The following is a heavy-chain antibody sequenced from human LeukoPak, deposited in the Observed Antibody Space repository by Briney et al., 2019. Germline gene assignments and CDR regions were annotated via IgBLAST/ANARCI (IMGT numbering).Heavy chain of an antibody. V-gene: IGHV4-34*01. CDR2: INHSGST. D-gene: IGHD2-2*01. CDR1: GGSFSGYY. Sequence: SETLSLTCAVYGGSFSGYYWSWIRQPPGKGLEWIGEINHSGSTNYNPSLKSRVTISVDTSKNQFSLKLSSVTAADTAVYYCARAYSGIVVVPAARTRWDYWGQGTPVTVSS. J-gene: IGHJ4*02. CDR3: ARAYSGIVVVPAARTRWDY.